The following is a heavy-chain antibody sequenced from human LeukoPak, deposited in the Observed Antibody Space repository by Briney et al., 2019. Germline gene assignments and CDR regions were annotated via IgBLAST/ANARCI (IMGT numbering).Heavy chain of an antibody. D-gene: IGHD5-24*01. CDR2: ISAHNGNT. J-gene: IGHJ6*01. CDR3: ARDLREMASMDV. CDR1: GYTFTSYG. V-gene: IGHV1-18*01. Sequence: ASVQVSCKASGYTFTSYGISWVRQAPGQGLEWMGWISAHNGNTNYAQKLQGRVTMTTDTSTSTAYMELRSLRSDDTAVYYCARDLREMASMDVWGQCTTVTVSS.